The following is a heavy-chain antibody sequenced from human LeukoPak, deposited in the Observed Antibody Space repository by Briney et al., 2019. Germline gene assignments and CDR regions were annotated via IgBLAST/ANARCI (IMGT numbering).Heavy chain of an antibody. Sequence: SETLSLTCTASGGSISSYYWSWIRQPPGKGLEWIGYIYYSGSTKYNPSLKSRVTISVDTSKNQFSLNLFSVTAADTAVYYCARYYYDSSGYYFDYWGQGTLVTVSS. D-gene: IGHD3-22*01. CDR2: IYYSGST. CDR3: ARYYYDSSGYYFDY. CDR1: GGSISSYY. V-gene: IGHV4-59*08. J-gene: IGHJ4*02.